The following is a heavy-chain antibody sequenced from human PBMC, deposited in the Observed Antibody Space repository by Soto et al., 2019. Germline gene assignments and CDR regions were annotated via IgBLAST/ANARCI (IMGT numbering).Heavy chain of an antibody. D-gene: IGHD3-10*02. V-gene: IGHV4-31*03. CDR2: IYYSGST. CDR1: GGSISSGGYY. CDR3: ARVVDLTYYYRRGGWFDP. Sequence: LSLTCTVSGGSISSGGYYWSWIRQHPGKGLEWIGYIYYSGSTYYNPSLKSRVTISVDTSKNQFSLKLSSVTAADTAVYYCARVVDLTYYYRRGGWFDPWGQGTLVTVSS. J-gene: IGHJ5*02.